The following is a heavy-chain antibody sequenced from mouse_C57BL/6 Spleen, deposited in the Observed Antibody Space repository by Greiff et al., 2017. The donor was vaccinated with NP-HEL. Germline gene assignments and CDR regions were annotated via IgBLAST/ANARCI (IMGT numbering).Heavy chain of an antibody. CDR3: ASDYGSSPWFAY. CDR2: ISYDGSN. V-gene: IGHV3-6*01. Sequence: EVKLQESGPGLVKPSQSLSLTCSVTGYSITSGYYWNWIRQFPGNKLEWMGYISYDGSNNYNPSLKNRISITRDTSKNQFFLKLNSVTTEDTATYYCASDYGSSPWFAYWGQGTLVTVSA. J-gene: IGHJ3*01. CDR1: GYSITSGYY. D-gene: IGHD1-1*01.